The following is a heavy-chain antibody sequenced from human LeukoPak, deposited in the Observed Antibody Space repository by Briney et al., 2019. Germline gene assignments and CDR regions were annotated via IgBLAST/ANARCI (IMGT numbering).Heavy chain of an antibody. Sequence: PSGTLSLTCTVSGGSISSSSYYWGWIRQPPGKGLEWIGSIYYSGSTFYNPSLKSRVTISVDTSKNQFSPKLSSVTAADTAVYYCARATVAAVGSSSTYYFDYWGQGTLVTVSS. CDR1: GGSISSSSYY. CDR3: ARATVAAVGSSSTYYFDY. V-gene: IGHV4-39*01. J-gene: IGHJ4*02. D-gene: IGHD6-13*01. CDR2: IYYSGST.